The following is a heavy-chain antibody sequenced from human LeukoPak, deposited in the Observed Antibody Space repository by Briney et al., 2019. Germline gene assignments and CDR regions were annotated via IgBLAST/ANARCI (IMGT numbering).Heavy chain of an antibody. CDR3: ARGRSIAAGGY. D-gene: IGHD6-6*01. CDR1: GDSISSSCYH. Sequence: SETLSLTCTVSGDSISSSCYHWGWIRQPPGKRLVWIGCIYSSGSTAYNPTLKSRVTISVATSKNQFSLKVISVTAADTAVYYCARGRSIAAGGYWGQGTLVTVSS. CDR2: IYSSGST. V-gene: IGHV4-39*07. J-gene: IGHJ4*02.